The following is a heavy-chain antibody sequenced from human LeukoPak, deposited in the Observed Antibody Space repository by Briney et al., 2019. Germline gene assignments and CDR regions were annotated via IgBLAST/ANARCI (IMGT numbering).Heavy chain of an antibody. J-gene: IGHJ2*01. CDR3: ARDQGGLQDWYFDL. D-gene: IGHD2-15*01. Sequence: PSETLSLSCTVSGGSISSGSYYWSWIRQPAGKGLEWIGRIYTSGSTNYNPSLKSRVTISVDTSKNQFSLKLSSVTAADTAVYYCARDQGGLQDWYFDLWGRGTLVTVSS. V-gene: IGHV4-61*02. CDR1: GGSISSGSYY. CDR2: IYTSGST.